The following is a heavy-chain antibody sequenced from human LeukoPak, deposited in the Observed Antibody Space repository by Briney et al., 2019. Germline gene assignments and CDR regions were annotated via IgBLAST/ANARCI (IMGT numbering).Heavy chain of an antibody. CDR1: GYTFTGYY. CDR3: TRYPREGGNY. Sequence: ASVKVSCKASGYTFTGYYMHWVRQAPGQGLEWIGYINPNSGGTNYAQKFQGRVTMTRDTSISTAYMELSSLRSDDTAVYYCTRYPREGGNYWGQGTLVTVSS. J-gene: IGHJ4*02. V-gene: IGHV1-2*02. CDR2: INPNSGGT. D-gene: IGHD1-26*01.